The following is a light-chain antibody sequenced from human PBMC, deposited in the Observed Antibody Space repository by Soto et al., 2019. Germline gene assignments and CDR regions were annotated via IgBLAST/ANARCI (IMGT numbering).Light chain of an antibody. Sequence: EIVLSQSPATLSLYPGERATLSCRASQSVSSYLAWYQQKLGQAPRLLIYDASKRATGIPARFSGSGSGTDFTLTISNLEPEDFAVYYCQQRGNWPRTFGQGTKVEIK. CDR2: DAS. V-gene: IGKV3-11*01. J-gene: IGKJ1*01. CDR3: QQRGNWPRT. CDR1: QSVSSY.